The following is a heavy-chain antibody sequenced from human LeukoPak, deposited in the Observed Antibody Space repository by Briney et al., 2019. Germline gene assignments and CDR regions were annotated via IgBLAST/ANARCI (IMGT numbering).Heavy chain of an antibody. Sequence: PGGSLRLSCAASGFTFSSYEMNWVRRAPGKGLEWVSYISSSGSTIYYADSVKGRFTISRDNAKNSLYLQMNSLRAEDTAVYYCARDRVGATRDLDYWGQGTLVTVSS. CDR3: ARDRVGATRDLDY. V-gene: IGHV3-48*03. D-gene: IGHD1-26*01. CDR1: GFTFSSYE. J-gene: IGHJ4*02. CDR2: ISSSGSTI.